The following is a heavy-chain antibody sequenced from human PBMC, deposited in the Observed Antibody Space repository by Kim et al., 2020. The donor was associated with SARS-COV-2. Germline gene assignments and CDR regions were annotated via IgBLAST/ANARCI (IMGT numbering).Heavy chain of an antibody. J-gene: IGHJ4*02. CDR3: ARDPNHYDILTGLFDY. V-gene: IGHV4-34*01. CDR2: INHSGST. CDR1: GGSFSGYY. D-gene: IGHD3-9*01. Sequence: SETLSLTCAVYGGSFSGYYWSWIRQPPGKGLEWIGEINHSGSTNYNPSLKSRVTISVDTSKNQFSLKLSSVTAADTAVYYCARDPNHYDILTGLFDYWGQGTLVTVSS.